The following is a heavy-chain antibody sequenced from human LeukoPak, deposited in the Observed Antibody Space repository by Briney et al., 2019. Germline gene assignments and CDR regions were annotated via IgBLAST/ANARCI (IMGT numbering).Heavy chain of an antibody. CDR1: GFTFSSYE. CDR2: ISSSGSTI. CDR3: ASVVWFGEYPF. J-gene: IGHJ4*02. V-gene: IGHV3-48*03. D-gene: IGHD3-10*01. Sequence: GGSLRLSCAASGFTFSSYEMNWVRQAPGKGLERVSYISSSGSTIYYADSVKGRFTISRDNAKNSLYLQMNSLRAEDTAVYYCASVVWFGEYPFWGQGTLVTVSS.